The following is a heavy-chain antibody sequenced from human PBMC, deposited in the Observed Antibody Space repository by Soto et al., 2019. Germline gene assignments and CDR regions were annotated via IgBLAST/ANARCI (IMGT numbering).Heavy chain of an antibody. Sequence: SETLSLTCTVSGGSISSSSYYWGWIRQPPGKGLEWIGSIYYSGSTYYNPSLKSRVTISVDTSKNQFSLKLSSVTAADTAVYYCARHRDIGYGPSFNAFDIWGQGTMVTVSS. V-gene: IGHV4-39*01. CDR2: IYYSGST. J-gene: IGHJ3*02. D-gene: IGHD5-18*01. CDR3: ARHRDIGYGPSFNAFDI. CDR1: GGSISSSSYY.